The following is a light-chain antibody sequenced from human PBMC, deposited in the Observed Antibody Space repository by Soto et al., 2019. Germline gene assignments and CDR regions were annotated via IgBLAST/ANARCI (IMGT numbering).Light chain of an antibody. CDR2: GAS. V-gene: IGKV3-15*01. CDR3: QQYNNWPRT. Sequence: EIVMTQSPVTLSLSPGDRATLSCRASQGVASNLAWFQQKPGQAPRLLIYGASATATGIPARFSGSGSGTEFTLTISSLQSEDFAVYYCQQYNNWPRTFGQGTKVEIK. CDR1: QGVASN. J-gene: IGKJ1*01.